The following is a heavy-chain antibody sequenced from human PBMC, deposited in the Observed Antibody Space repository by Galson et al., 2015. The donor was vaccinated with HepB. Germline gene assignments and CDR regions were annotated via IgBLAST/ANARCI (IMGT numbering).Heavy chain of an antibody. D-gene: IGHD5-12*01. J-gene: IGHJ4*02. CDR2: ISSSSSTI. V-gene: IGHV3-48*04. CDR3: ARAPEWLRSVYFDY. CDR1: GFTFSSYS. Sequence: SLRLSCAASGFTFSSYSMNWVRQAPGKGLEWVSYISSSSSTIYYADSVKGRFTISRDNAKNSLYLQMNSLRAEDTAVYYCARAPEWLRSVYFDYWGQGTLVTVSS.